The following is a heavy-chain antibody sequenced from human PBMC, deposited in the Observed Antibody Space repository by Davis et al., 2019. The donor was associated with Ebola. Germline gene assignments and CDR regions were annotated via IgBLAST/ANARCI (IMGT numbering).Heavy chain of an antibody. CDR2: FGTGGDT. V-gene: IGHV3-23*01. J-gene: IGHJ4*02. CDR1: GFIFRNYV. Sequence: GESLKISCETSGFIFRNYVMSWVRQAPGKGLEWVSTFGTGGDTYYADSVKGRFAISRDNSKNTLYLQMNSLRAEDTAVYYCAKDLRRWLYYFDYWGQGTLVTVSS. CDR3: AKDLRRWLYYFDY. D-gene: IGHD5-24*01.